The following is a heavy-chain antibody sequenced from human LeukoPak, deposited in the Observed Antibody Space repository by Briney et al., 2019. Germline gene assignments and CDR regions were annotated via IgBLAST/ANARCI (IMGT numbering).Heavy chain of an antibody. V-gene: IGHV4-59*01. J-gene: IGHJ6*03. D-gene: IGHD1-26*01. Sequence: SETLSLTCTVSGGSISSYYWSWIRQPPGKGLEWIGYIYYSGSTNYNPSLKSRVTISIDTSNNQFSLKLSSVTAADTAVYYCARATSWRWELIHYYYYMDVWGKGTTVTVSS. CDR2: IYYSGST. CDR1: GGSISSYY. CDR3: ARATSWRWELIHYYYYMDV.